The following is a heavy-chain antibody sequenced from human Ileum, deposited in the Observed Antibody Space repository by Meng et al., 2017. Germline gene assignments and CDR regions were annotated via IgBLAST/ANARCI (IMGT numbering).Heavy chain of an antibody. CDR2: IDNNGNK. D-gene: IGHD6-13*01. CDR1: GGSISTKNYY. Sequence: SETLSLTCTASGGSISTKNYYWGWIRQPPGKGLEWIWTIDNNGNKYYNPSLESRLMITSDTSKQQFSLKLSSVTAADTAMYYCARDRSSGWYYYWGQGTLVTVSS. V-gene: IGHV4-39*07. J-gene: IGHJ4*02. CDR3: ARDRSSGWYYY.